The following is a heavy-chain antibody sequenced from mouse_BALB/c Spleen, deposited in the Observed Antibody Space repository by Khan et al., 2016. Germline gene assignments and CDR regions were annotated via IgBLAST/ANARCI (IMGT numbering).Heavy chain of an antibody. CDR3: ARHGSKENAMDY. J-gene: IGHJ4*01. V-gene: IGHV1-62-2*01. D-gene: IGHD1-1*01. CDR2: FYPGSGSI. CDR1: GYTFTEYI. Sequence: QVQLQQSGAGLVKPGASVKVSCKASGYTFTEYIIYWVKQRSGQGLVWIGWFYPGSGSIKNNETFKDKATLTADKSSSTVYMELSRLTSEDSAVXFCARHGSKENAMDYWGQGTSVTVSS.